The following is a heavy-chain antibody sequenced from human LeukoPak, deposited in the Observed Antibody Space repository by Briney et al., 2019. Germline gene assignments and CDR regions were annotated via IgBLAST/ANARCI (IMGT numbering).Heavy chain of an antibody. D-gene: IGHD3-22*01. J-gene: IGHJ4*02. CDR2: IHDSGST. V-gene: IGHV4-59*08. CDR1: GGTISSYY. CDR3: ARGDYDSSDYFYPIDY. Sequence: SETLSLTCTVSGGTISSYYWNWIRQPPGKGLEWIGYIHDSGSTKYNPSLKSRVTISVDTSKNQFSLKLSSVTAADTAVYYCARGDYDSSDYFYPIDYWGQGTLVPVSS.